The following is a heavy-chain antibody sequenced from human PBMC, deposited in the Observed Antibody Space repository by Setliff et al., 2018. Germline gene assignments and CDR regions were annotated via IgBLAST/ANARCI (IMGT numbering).Heavy chain of an antibody. J-gene: IGHJ4*02. CDR2: ISAYNGNN. CDR3: ARDSGSGFLDY. D-gene: IGHD3-10*01. V-gene: IGHV1-18*01. Sequence: ASVKVSCKASGGSFSSYAIIWVRQAPGQGLEWMGWISAYNGNNIYAQNLQGRVTMTTDTSTSTAYMELRSLRSDDTAVYYCARDSGSGFLDYWGQGTLVTVSS. CDR1: GGSFSSYA.